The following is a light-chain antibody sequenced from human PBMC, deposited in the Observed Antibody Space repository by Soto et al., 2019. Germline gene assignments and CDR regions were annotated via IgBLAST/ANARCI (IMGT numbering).Light chain of an antibody. J-gene: IGKJ4*01. Sequence: EVVLTQSPATLSLSPGERATLSCRASQSVRTSLVWYQQKPGQAPRLLISDASKRATGVPARFSGSGSGTDFSLTISSLAPEDFAYYYCQQRSNGFTFGGGTKVEI. CDR2: DAS. V-gene: IGKV3-11*01. CDR3: QQRSNGFT. CDR1: QSVRTS.